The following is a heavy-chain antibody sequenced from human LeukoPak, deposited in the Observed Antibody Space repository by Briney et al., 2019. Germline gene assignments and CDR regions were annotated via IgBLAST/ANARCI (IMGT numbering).Heavy chain of an antibody. J-gene: IGHJ4*02. CDR1: GFTFSSYW. CDR2: IKQDGSDK. V-gene: IGHV3-7*03. D-gene: IGHD1-14*01. Sequence: GGSLRLSCAASGFTFSSYWMSWVRQAPGKGLEWVANIKQDGSDKYYVDSVKGRFTISRDNAKNSLYLQMNSLRAEDTAVYYCAKASVLRNYYFDYWGQGTLVTVSS. CDR3: AKASVLRNYYFDY.